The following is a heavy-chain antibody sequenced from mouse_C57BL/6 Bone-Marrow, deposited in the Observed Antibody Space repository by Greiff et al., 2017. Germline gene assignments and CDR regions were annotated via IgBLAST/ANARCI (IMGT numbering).Heavy chain of an antibody. V-gene: IGHV1-69*01. J-gene: IGHJ3*01. CDR2: IEPSDSYT. CDR1: GYTFTSYW. D-gene: IGHD1-1*01. CDR3: ARDAYDYGSSLFAY. Sequence: QVQLQQPGAELVMPGASVKLSCKASGYTFTSYWMHWVKQRPGQGLEWIGEIEPSDSYTNDNQKFKGKSTLTVDKSYSTAYMQLSSLTSEDSAVYYCARDAYDYGSSLFAYWGQGTLVTVSS.